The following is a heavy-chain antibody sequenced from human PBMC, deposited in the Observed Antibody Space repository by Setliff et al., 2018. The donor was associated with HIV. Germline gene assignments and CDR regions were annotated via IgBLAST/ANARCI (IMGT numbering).Heavy chain of an antibody. CDR1: GGSFSGHY. J-gene: IGHJ3*02. CDR2: VNHRGST. V-gene: IGHV4-34*01. Sequence: PSETLSLTCAVYGGSFSGHYWSWIRRPPGKGMEWIGEVNHRGSTNYNPSLKSRVTISVDTSKNQFSLRMSSVTAADTAVYYCARQVKGSGFDIWGQGTMVTVSS. CDR3: ARQVKGSGFDI.